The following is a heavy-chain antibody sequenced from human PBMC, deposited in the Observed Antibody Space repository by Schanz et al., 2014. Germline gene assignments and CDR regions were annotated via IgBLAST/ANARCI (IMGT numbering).Heavy chain of an antibody. J-gene: IGHJ3*02. Sequence: EVQLVESGGGLVRPGGSLRLSCAASGFTFSSYAMSWVRQAPGKGLEWVSAISGSGGSTYYADSVKGRFTISRHNSKNTLYLQMNSLRAEDTAVYYCAKGRFGELSAFDIWGQGTMVTVSS. D-gene: IGHD3-10*01. CDR1: GFTFSSYA. V-gene: IGHV3-23*04. CDR2: ISGSGGST. CDR3: AKGRFGELSAFDI.